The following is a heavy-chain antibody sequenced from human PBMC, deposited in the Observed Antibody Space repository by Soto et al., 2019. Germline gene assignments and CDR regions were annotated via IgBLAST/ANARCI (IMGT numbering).Heavy chain of an antibody. D-gene: IGHD3-9*01. V-gene: IGHV4-34*01. CDR1: GGSFSTYY. J-gene: IGHJ3*02. Sequence: QLQQWGAGLLKPSETLSLTCVVSGGSFSTYYYNWIRQSPGKGLEWIGEINHSGSNNYSPSLKCRVTMSLDTSKNQFSLKLTSVTAADTAVYYCARGGSNDWQVAFDIWGQGTMVTVSS. CDR2: INHSGSN. CDR3: ARGGSNDWQVAFDI.